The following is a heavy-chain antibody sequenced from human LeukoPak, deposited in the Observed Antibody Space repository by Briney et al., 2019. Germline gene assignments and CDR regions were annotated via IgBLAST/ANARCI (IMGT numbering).Heavy chain of an antibody. CDR3: AREAVGATCPRWFDP. Sequence: ASVKVSCKASGYTFTSYGISWVRPAPGQGLEWMGWISAYNGNTNYVQKLQGRVTITTDTSTSTAYMELRNLRSDDTAVYYCAREAVGATCPRWFDPWGQGTLVTVSS. V-gene: IGHV1-18*01. J-gene: IGHJ5*02. CDR1: GYTFTSYG. CDR2: ISAYNGNT. D-gene: IGHD1-26*01.